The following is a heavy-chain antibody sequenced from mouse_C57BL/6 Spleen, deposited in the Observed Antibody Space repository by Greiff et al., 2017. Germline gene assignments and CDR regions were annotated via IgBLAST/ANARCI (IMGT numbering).Heavy chain of an antibody. J-gene: IGHJ3*01. CDR1: GFTFSDYY. Sequence: EVHLVESEGGLVQPGSSMKLSCTASGFTFSDYYMAWVRPVPEKGLEWVANINYDGSSTYYLDSLKSRFIISRDNAKNILYLQMSSLKSEDTATYYCARVYYGSSYSAWFAYWGQGTLVTVSA. CDR3: ARVYYGSSYSAWFAY. D-gene: IGHD1-1*01. V-gene: IGHV5-16*01. CDR2: INYDGSST.